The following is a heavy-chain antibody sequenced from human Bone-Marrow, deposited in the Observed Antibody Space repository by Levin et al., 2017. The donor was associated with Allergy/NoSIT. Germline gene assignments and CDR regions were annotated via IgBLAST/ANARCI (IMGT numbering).Heavy chain of an antibody. D-gene: IGHD2-15*01. CDR3: ARESLHGSALEI. Sequence: GESLKISCQGSPYSFTSYGIIWVRQAPGQGLEWMGWISGYNGNTNYAQRLQDRVTMTADISTSIAYMELRSLRSDDTAVYYCARESLHGSALEIWGQGTLVIVSS. V-gene: IGHV1-18*04. J-gene: IGHJ3*02. CDR1: PYSFTSYG. CDR2: ISGYNGNT.